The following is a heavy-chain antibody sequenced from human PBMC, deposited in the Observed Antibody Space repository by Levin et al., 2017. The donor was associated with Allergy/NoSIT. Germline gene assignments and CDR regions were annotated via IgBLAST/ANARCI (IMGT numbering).Heavy chain of an antibody. J-gene: IGHJ5*02. CDR3: AETKYCSGGSCSHNNWFDP. CDR2: INHSGST. Sequence: PSETLSLTCAVYGGSFSGYYWSWIRQPPGKGLEWIGEINHSGSTNYNPSLKSRVTISGDTSKNQFSLKLSSVTAADTAVYYCAETKYCSGGSCSHNNWFDPWGQGTLVTVSS. CDR1: GGSFSGYY. V-gene: IGHV4-34*01. D-gene: IGHD2-15*01.